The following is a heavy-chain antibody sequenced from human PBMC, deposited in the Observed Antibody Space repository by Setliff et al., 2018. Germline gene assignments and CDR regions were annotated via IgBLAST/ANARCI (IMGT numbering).Heavy chain of an antibody. Sequence: VASVKVSCKASGGTFGNHGISWVRQAPGQGLEWMGGIIPILAITNYAQKFQGRVTITAEESTTTASMELTSLRSEDTAVYYCARDRGWELLVAFDIWGQGTMVTVSS. CDR2: IIPILAIT. V-gene: IGHV1-69*10. CDR3: ARDRGWELLVAFDI. J-gene: IGHJ3*02. D-gene: IGHD1-26*01. CDR1: GGTFGNHG.